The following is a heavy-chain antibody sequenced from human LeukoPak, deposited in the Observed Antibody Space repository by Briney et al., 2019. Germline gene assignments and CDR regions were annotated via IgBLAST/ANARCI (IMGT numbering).Heavy chain of an antibody. J-gene: IGHJ5*02. CDR1: GYTFTSYD. CDR3: ARGRSSGSFYNVPFDP. CDR2: MNPNRGNT. V-gene: IGHV1-8*02. Sequence: GASVKVSCKASGYTFTSYDINWVRQATGQGLEWMGWMNPNRGNTGYAQKFQGRVTMTRDTSISTAYMELSSLRSEDTAVYYCARGRSSGSFYNVPFDPWGQGTLVTVSS. D-gene: IGHD3-10*01.